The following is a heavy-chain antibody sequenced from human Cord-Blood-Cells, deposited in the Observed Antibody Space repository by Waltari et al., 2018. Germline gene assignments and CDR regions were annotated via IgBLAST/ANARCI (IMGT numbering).Heavy chain of an antibody. Sequence: QLQLQESGPGLVKPSVTLSLPCTVSGGSISSSSYYWGWIRQPPGKGLGWIGSIYYSGSPYHNPSLKSRVTISVDTSKNQFSLKLSSVTAADTAVYYCASPGADYYDSSGYLYYFDYWGQGTLVTVSS. J-gene: IGHJ4*02. D-gene: IGHD3-22*01. CDR2: IYYSGSP. CDR3: ASPGADYYDSSGYLYYFDY. V-gene: IGHV4-39*01. CDR1: GGSISSSSYY.